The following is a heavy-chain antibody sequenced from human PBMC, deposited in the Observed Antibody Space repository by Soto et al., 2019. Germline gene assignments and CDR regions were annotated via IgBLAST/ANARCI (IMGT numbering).Heavy chain of an antibody. V-gene: IGHV1-69*01. CDR2: IIPIFGTA. CDR1: GGTFSSYA. D-gene: IGHD3-22*01. Sequence: QVQLVQSGAEVKKPGSSVKVSCKASGGTFSSYAISWVRQAPGQGLEWMGGIIPIFGTANYAQKFQGRVTITADESTSTAYMELSSLRSEDTAVYYCARDFYQPRIKPGVNYYDSSGYGGAFDIWGQGTMVTVSS. J-gene: IGHJ3*02. CDR3: ARDFYQPRIKPGVNYYDSSGYGGAFDI.